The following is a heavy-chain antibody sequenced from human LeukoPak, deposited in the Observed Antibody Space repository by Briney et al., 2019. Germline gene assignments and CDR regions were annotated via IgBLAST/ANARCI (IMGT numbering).Heavy chain of an antibody. Sequence: GGSLRLSCAASGFTFSSYSMNWVRQAPGKGLEWVSYISSSSSYIYYADSVKGRFTISRDNDKNSLFLQMNSLRAEDTAVYYCARGSGTIYWGQGTLVTVSS. CDR3: ARGSGTIY. CDR2: ISSSSSYI. CDR1: GFTFSSYS. J-gene: IGHJ4*02. V-gene: IGHV3-21*04. D-gene: IGHD3-9*01.